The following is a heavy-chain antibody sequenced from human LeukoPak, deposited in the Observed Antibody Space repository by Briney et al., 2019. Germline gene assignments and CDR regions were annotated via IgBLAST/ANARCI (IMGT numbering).Heavy chain of an antibody. J-gene: IGHJ3*02. D-gene: IGHD2-2*01. V-gene: IGHV4-34*01. CDR3: ATDAVRASDAFDI. Sequence: SETLSLTCGVYGGSFSGYYWSWIRQLPGKGLEWIGEINDSGSANYNPSLKSPVTISVDTSKNQFSLKLRSVTAADTALYFCATDAVRASDAFDIWGQGTMVTVSS. CDR1: GGSFSGYY. CDR2: INDSGSA.